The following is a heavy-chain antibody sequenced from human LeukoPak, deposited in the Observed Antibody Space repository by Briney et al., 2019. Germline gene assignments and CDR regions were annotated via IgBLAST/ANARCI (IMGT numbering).Heavy chain of an antibody. Sequence: ASVKVSCKASGYTFTGYYMHWVRQAPGQGLEWMGWINPNSGGTNYAQKFQGRVTMTRDTSISTAYMELSRLRSDDTAVYYCARGAVQRNYYYYMDVWGKGTTVTVSS. J-gene: IGHJ6*03. D-gene: IGHD1-1*01. CDR2: INPNSGGT. V-gene: IGHV1-2*02. CDR1: GYTFTGYY. CDR3: ARGAVQRNYYYYMDV.